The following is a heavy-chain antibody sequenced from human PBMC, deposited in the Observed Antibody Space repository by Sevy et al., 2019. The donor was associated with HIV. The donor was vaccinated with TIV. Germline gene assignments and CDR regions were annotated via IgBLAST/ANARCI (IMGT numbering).Heavy chain of an antibody. J-gene: IGHJ6*02. Sequence: GGSLRLSCAASGVTVDDSVMHWVRQVPGKGLEWVSGISWNSASIGYADSVKGRFTISRDNVNNSLYLQMNSLRPEDTALYYCAKARGGYRNYYYYGLDVWGQGTTVTVSS. D-gene: IGHD3-22*01. CDR2: ISWNSASI. CDR1: GVTVDDSV. CDR3: AKARGGYRNYYYYGLDV. V-gene: IGHV3-9*01.